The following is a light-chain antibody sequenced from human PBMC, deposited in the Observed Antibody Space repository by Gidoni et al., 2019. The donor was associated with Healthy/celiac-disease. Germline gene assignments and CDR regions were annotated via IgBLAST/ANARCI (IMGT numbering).Light chain of an antibody. V-gene: IGLV3-19*01. CDR2: GKT. CDR3: NSRDSSGNLVV. J-gene: IGLJ2*01. Sequence: SSELTQDPAVSVSLGQTVRITCQADSLRSYYASWYQQKPGQAAVLVIYGKTNRPSVIQDRFSGSSSGNTASLTITGAQAEDEADYYCNSRDSSGNLVVFGGGTKLTVL. CDR1: SLRSYY.